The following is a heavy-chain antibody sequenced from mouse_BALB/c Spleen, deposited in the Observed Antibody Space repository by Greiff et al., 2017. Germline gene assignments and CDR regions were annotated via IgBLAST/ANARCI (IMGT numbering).Heavy chain of an antibody. D-gene: IGHD1-1*01. J-gene: IGHJ4*01. Sequence: EVQRVESGGGLVKPGGSLKLSCAASGFTFSSYAMSWVRQTPEKRLEWVASISSGGSTYYPDSVKGRFTISRDNARNILYLQMSSLRSEDTAMYYCARYGSSYDAMDYWGQGTSVTVSS. CDR3: ARYGSSYDAMDY. CDR1: GFTFSSYA. CDR2: ISSGGST. V-gene: IGHV5-6-5*01.